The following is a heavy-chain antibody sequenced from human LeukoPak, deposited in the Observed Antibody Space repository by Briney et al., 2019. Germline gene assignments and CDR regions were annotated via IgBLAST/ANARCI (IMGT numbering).Heavy chain of an antibody. CDR2: IYHSGTT. CDR1: GGPIRSAGYY. Sequence: PSETLSLTCNVSGGPIRSAGYYWSWIRQSPGRGLEWIGYIYHSGTTFYSPSLKSRVTISVDTSKNRFSLKLSSVTAADTAVYYCARHRRYSIAARPGWFDPWGQGTLVTVSS. V-gene: IGHV4-30-2*03. D-gene: IGHD6-6*01. CDR3: ARHRRYSIAARPGWFDP. J-gene: IGHJ5*02.